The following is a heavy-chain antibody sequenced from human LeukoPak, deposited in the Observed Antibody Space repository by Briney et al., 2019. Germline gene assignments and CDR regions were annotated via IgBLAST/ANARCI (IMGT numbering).Heavy chain of an antibody. Sequence: PSETLSLTCSVSGDSICSNYWSWMRQPPGKGLEWIGYIYYSGSTNYNPSLKSRVTMSVDTSKNQFSLNLSSVTAADTAVYYCARLLAGCPGGRCRAHFDYWGQGTLVTVSS. D-gene: IGHD2-15*01. V-gene: IGHV4-59*01. CDR1: GDSICSNY. CDR3: ARLLAGCPGGRCRAHFDY. J-gene: IGHJ4*02. CDR2: IYYSGST.